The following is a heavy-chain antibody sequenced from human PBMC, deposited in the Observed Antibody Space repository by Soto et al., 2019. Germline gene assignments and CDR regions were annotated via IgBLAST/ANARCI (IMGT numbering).Heavy chain of an antibody. J-gene: IGHJ6*02. D-gene: IGHD6-25*01. CDR1: GCAISTYF. Sequence: PSETLSLTYNSSGCAISTYFWSWIRQPPGRGLDWIGHIHYSGSTNYNPSLKSRVTISVDTSKNQVSLKLSSVTAADTAMYFCARQVSSAWPPYYYDMDVWGQGTTVT. V-gene: IGHV4-59*08. CDR2: IHYSGST. CDR3: ARQVSSAWPPYYYDMDV.